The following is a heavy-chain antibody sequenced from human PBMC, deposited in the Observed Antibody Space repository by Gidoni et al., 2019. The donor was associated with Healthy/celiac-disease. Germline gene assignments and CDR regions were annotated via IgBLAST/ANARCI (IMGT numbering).Heavy chain of an antibody. CDR3: ARDVHRAWDIVVVPAAEMGGDPDY. D-gene: IGHD2-2*01. J-gene: IGHJ4*02. Sequence: EVQLVESGGGLVQPGGSLRLSCAASGFTFSSYSMNWVRQAPGKGLEWVSYISSSSSTIYYADSVKGRFTISRDNAKNSLYLQMNSLRAEDTAVYYCARDVHRAWDIVVVPAAEMGGDPDYWGQGTLVTVSS. CDR1: GFTFSSYS. CDR2: ISSSSSTI. V-gene: IGHV3-48*01.